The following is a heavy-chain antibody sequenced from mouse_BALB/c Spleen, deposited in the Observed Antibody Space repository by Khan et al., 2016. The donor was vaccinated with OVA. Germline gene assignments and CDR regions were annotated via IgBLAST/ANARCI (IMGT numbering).Heavy chain of an antibody. CDR3: AKKGFHYYAMDY. CDR2: IWRGGVT. Sequence: VQLQESGPSQVQPSQSLSITYTVSGFSLTTYGVHWVRQSPGKGLEWLGVIWRGGVTDYNVAFMSRLSITKDNSKSQVFFKMNSLQADDTAIYYCAKKGFHYYAMDYWGQGTSVTVSS. CDR1: GFSLTTYG. V-gene: IGHV2-5-1*01. J-gene: IGHJ4*01.